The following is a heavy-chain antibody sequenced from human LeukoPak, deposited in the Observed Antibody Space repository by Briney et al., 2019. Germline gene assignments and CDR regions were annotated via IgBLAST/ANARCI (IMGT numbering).Heavy chain of an antibody. J-gene: IGHJ4*02. CDR3: ARHWRRITMVRGVTYFDY. Sequence: PSETLSLTCTVSGGSISSYYWNWIRQPAGKGLEWIGRIYTSGSNNYNPSLKSRVTMSVDTSKNQFSLKLSSVTAADTAVYYCARHWRRITMVRGVTYFDYWGQGTLVTVSS. CDR1: GGSISSYY. D-gene: IGHD3-10*01. CDR2: IYTSGSN. V-gene: IGHV4-4*07.